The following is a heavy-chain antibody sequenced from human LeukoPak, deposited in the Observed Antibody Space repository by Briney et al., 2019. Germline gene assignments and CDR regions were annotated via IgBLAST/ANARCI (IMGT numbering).Heavy chain of an antibody. CDR2: ISSNGGST. CDR3: ARVHGEQDHYDFWSGYPDY. D-gene: IGHD3-3*01. Sequence: GGSLRLSCAASGFTFSSYAMHWVRQAPGKGLEYVSAISSNGGSTYANSVKGRFTISRDNSKNTLYLQMGSLRAEDMAVYYCARVHGEQDHYDFWSGYPDYWGQGTLVTVSS. J-gene: IGHJ4*02. V-gene: IGHV3-64*01. CDR1: GFTFSSYA.